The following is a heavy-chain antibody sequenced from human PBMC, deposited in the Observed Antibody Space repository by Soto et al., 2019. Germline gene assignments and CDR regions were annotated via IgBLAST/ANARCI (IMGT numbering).Heavy chain of an antibody. Sequence: QVQLVQSGAEVKKPGSSVTVSCKTSGGTFSKDAINWVRQAPGQGLEWMGLLIPVFGSPIYAQKFQGRIRITADESTSPAFMDLRSLRSEDTAVYYCTRVLGYTFEPGKTRYYAMDVWGQGTTVSVSS. CDR2: LIPVFGSP. CDR3: TRVLGYTFEPGKTRYYAMDV. CDR1: GGTFSKDA. J-gene: IGHJ6*02. D-gene: IGHD5-18*01. V-gene: IGHV1-69*01.